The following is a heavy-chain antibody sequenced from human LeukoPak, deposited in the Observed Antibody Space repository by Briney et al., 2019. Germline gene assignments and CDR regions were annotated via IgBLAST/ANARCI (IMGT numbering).Heavy chain of an antibody. J-gene: IGHJ4*02. CDR2: INPNTGGT. Sequence: ASVKVSCKAAGYTFTGYYMHWVRQAPGQGLEWMGWINPNTGGTNYAQKFQGRVTMTRDTSIGTAYMELSRLISDDTAVYYCARVPAGSIAAFGYWGQGSLVTVSS. D-gene: IGHD2/OR15-2a*01. V-gene: IGHV1-2*02. CDR1: GYTFTGYY. CDR3: ARVPAGSIAAFGY.